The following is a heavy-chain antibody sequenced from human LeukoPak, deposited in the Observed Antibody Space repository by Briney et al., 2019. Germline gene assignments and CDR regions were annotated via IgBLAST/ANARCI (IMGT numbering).Heavy chain of an antibody. CDR1: GFTFSSYG. V-gene: IGHV3-30*18. Sequence: GGSLRLSCAASGFTFSSYGMHWVRQAPGKGLEWVAVISYDGSNKYYADSVKGRFTISRDNSKNTLYLQMNGLRAEDTAVYYCAKTCSSTSCYAVDYWGQGTLVTVSS. D-gene: IGHD2-2*01. CDR3: AKTCSSTSCYAVDY. CDR2: ISYDGSNK. J-gene: IGHJ4*02.